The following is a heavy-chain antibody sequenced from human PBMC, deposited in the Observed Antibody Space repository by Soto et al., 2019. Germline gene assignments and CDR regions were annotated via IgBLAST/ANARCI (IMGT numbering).Heavy chain of an antibody. J-gene: IGHJ5*02. CDR1: GYSISSGYY. D-gene: IGHD2-15*01. CDR2: IYHSGST. V-gene: IGHV4-38-2*01. Sequence: SETLSLTCAVSGYSISSGYYWGWIRQPPGKGLEWIGSIYHSGSTYYNPSLKSRVTISVDTSKNQFTLKLSSVTAADTAVYYCASQVIVVVVAPTGPVGFDPWGQGTLVTVS. CDR3: ASQVIVVVVAPTGPVGFDP.